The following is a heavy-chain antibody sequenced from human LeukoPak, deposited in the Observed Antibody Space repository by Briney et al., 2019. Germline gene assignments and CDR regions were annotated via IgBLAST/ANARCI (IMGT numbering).Heavy chain of an antibody. D-gene: IGHD3-9*01. V-gene: IGHV4-34*01. CDR3: ASGRGFVILTGYHTQQFDY. J-gene: IGHJ4*02. CDR2: INHSGST. CDR1: GGSISGYY. Sequence: SETLSLTCTVSGGSISGYYWSWIRQPPGKGLEWIGEINHSGSTNYNPSLKSRVTISVDTSKNQFSLKLSSVTAADTAVYYCASGRGFVILTGYHTQQFDYWGQGTLVTVSS.